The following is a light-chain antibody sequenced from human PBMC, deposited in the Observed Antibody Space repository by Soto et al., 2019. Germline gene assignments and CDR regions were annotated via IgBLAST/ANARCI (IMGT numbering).Light chain of an antibody. CDR2: GAS. Sequence: EIVLPRPPGTLSLSPGEEPTSSARAIKGFNNNYLAWYQQSPGQAPRLLIYGASSRPNGVPDRFFGSGSGTDFTLTISRLEPEDFAVFFCQQYGTSPFTFGPGTTVDI. J-gene: IGKJ3*01. CDR1: KGFNNNY. CDR3: QQYGTSPFT. V-gene: IGKV3-20*01.